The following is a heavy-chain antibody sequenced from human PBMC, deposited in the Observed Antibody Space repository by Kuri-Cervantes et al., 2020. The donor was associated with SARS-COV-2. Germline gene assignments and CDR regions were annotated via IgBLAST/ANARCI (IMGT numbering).Heavy chain of an antibody. CDR2: IYHSGST. J-gene: IGHJ3*02. V-gene: IGHV4-39*07. CDR3: ARALKGQIDAFDI. Sequence: SETLSLTCTVSGGSISSSSYYWDWIRQPPGKGQEWIGSIYHSGSTYYNPYLKSRVTISVDTSKTQFSLRLSSLTAADTAVYYCARALKGQIDAFDIWGQGTMVTVSS. CDR1: GGSISSSSYY.